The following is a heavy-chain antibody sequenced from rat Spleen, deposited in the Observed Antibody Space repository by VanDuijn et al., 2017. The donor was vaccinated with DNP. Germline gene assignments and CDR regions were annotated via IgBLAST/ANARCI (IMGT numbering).Heavy chain of an antibody. J-gene: IGHJ3*01. Sequence: EVQLVESGGDLVQPGRSLKLSCVASGFTFNNYWMTWIRHVPGKGLEWVASITSGGGSTYYPDSVKGRFTISRDNVRNIVYLQMNSLRSEDTATYYCSRGSSGFAYWGQGTLVTVSS. CDR3: SRGSSGFAY. CDR1: GFTFNNYW. V-gene: IGHV5-31*01. D-gene: IGHD3-2*01. CDR2: ITSGGGST.